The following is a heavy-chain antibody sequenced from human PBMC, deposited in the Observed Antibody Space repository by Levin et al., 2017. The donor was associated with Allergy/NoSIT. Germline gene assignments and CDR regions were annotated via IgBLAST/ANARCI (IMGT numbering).Heavy chain of an antibody. J-gene: IGHJ4*02. CDR1: GYIFINYA. Sequence: ASVKVSCKASGYIFINYAIHWVRQAPGQRLEWMGWINAGTGSTKYSQKFQVRVTITRDTSASTAYMELSSLSSEDTAVYYCARGTTVTGALYDSWGQGTPVTVSS. D-gene: IGHD4-17*01. V-gene: IGHV1-3*01. CDR2: INAGTGST. CDR3: ARGTTVTGALYDS.